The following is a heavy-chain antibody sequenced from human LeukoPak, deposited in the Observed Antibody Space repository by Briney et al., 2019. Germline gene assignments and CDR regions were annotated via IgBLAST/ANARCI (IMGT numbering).Heavy chain of an antibody. V-gene: IGHV4-61*02. CDR1: GGSISSGSYY. CDR2: IYTSGST. D-gene: IGHD6-13*01. J-gene: IGHJ4*02. Sequence: PSQTLSLTCTVSGGSISSGSYYWSWIRQPAGKGLEWIGRIYTSGSTNYNPSLKSRVTISVDTSKNQFSLKLSSVTAADTAVYYCARDVTYSSSWYPTLDYWGQGTLVTVSS. CDR3: ARDVTYSSSWYPTLDY.